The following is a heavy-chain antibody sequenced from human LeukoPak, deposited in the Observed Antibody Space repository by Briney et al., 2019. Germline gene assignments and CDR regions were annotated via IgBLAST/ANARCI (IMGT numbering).Heavy chain of an antibody. V-gene: IGHV3-48*01. CDR1: GFTFSSYS. D-gene: IGHD6-6*01. J-gene: IGHJ4*02. CDR2: ISSSSSTI. Sequence: GGSLRLSCAASGFTFSSYSMNWVRQAPGKGLEWVSYISSSSSTIYYADSVKGRFTISRDNAKNSLYLQMNSLRAEDTAVYYCARDWNTHIAARGEYFDYWGQGTLVTVSS. CDR3: ARDWNTHIAARGEYFDY.